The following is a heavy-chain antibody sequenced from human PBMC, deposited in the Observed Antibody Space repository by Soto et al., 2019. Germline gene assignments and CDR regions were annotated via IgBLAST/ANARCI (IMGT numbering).Heavy chain of an antibody. J-gene: IGHJ4*02. CDR2: IYYSGSA. D-gene: IGHD6-13*01. CDR3: ARGLRDSSWYFDY. V-gene: IGHV4-59*08. CDR1: GGSIINHY. Sequence: SQTHSLTYTVSGGSIINHYCSWILQPPGKGLEWIGYIYYSGSANSNPSLKSRVTISVDTSKNQFSLKVSSVTAADTAVYYCARGLRDSSWYFDYWGEGTLVTVSS.